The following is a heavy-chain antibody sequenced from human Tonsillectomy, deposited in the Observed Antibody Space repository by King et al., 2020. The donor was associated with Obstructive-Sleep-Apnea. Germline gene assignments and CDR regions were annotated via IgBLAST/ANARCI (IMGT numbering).Heavy chain of an antibody. V-gene: IGHV3-30*18. Sequence: VQLVESGGGVVQPGRSLRLSCAASGFTFRSYGMHWVRQAPGKGLEWVAVISYGGSNKYHADSVKGPFTVSRDNSKKTLYLQMNSLRAEDTAVHYCAKSSNAYYYAMDVWGQGTTVTVSS. CDR2: ISYGGSNK. CDR3: AKSSNAYYYAMDV. CDR1: GFTFRSYG. J-gene: IGHJ6*02.